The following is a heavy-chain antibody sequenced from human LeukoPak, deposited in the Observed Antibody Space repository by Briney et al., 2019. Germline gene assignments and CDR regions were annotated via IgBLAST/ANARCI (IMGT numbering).Heavy chain of an antibody. Sequence: SETLSLTCTVSGGSISSSNYYWSWIRQPPGKGLEWIGEINHSGSTNYNPSLKSRVTISVDTSKNQFSLKLSSVTAADTAVYYCARGRGYYDSSGYYYYYYGMDVWGQGTTVTVSS. D-gene: IGHD3-22*01. CDR1: GGSISSSNYY. J-gene: IGHJ6*02. CDR2: INHSGST. V-gene: IGHV4-39*07. CDR3: ARGRGYYDSSGYYYYYYGMDV.